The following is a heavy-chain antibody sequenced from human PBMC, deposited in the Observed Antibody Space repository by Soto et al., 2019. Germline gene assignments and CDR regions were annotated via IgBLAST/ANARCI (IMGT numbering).Heavy chain of an antibody. D-gene: IGHD3-3*01. CDR1: GGTFSSNA. CDR2: IIPIFGTA. V-gene: IGHV1-69*12. J-gene: IGHJ6*02. Sequence: QVQLVQSGAAVKKPGSSVKVSCKASGGTFSSNAISWVRQAPGQGLEWMGGIIPIFGTANYAQKFQGRVTITADESTSTAYMELSSLRSEDTAVYYCARGALRLREHYYGMDVWGQGTTVTVSS. CDR3: ARGALRLREHYYGMDV.